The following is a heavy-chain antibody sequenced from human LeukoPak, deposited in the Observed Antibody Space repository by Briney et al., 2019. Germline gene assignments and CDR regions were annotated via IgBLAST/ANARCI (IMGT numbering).Heavy chain of an antibody. D-gene: IGHD3-22*01. CDR1: GYTLTELS. V-gene: IGHV1-24*01. CDR3: ATKPGTYYYDSSGYLDY. J-gene: IGHJ4*02. Sequence: ASVKVSCKVSGYTLTELSMHWVRQAPGKGLEWMGGFDPEDSETIYAQKFQGRVTMTEDTSTDTAYMELSSLRSEDTAVYYCATKPGTYYYDSSGYLDYWGQGTLVTVSS. CDR2: FDPEDSET.